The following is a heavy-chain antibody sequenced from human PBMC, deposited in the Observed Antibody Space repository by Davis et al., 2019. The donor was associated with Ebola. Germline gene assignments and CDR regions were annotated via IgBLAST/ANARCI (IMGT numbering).Heavy chain of an antibody. D-gene: IGHD6-6*01. CDR3: ARDRQLGDHYYYGMDV. Sequence: ASVKVSCKASGYTFTGYYMHWVRQAPGQGLEWMGWINPNSGGTNYAQKFQGWVTMTRDTSISTAYMELSRLRSDDTAVYYCARDRQLGDHYYYGMDVWGQGTTVTVSS. V-gene: IGHV1-2*04. J-gene: IGHJ6*02. CDR2: INPNSGGT. CDR1: GYTFTGYY.